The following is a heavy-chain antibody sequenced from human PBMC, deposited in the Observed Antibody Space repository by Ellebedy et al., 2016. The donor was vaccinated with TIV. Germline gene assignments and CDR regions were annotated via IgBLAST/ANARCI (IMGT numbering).Heavy chain of an antibody. CDR2: ITSGGENT. Sequence: GESLKISCSASGFTFESYAMLWVCQAPGKGLEYVSGITSGGENTDYAASVMGRFTVSRDNSKNTFFLQMRSLRPEDSAVYYCAGRQYRNTWGPGAFDMWGQGTSVTVAS. J-gene: IGHJ3*02. V-gene: IGHV3-64D*08. D-gene: IGHD3-16*01. CDR3: AGRQYRNTWGPGAFDM. CDR1: GFTFESYA.